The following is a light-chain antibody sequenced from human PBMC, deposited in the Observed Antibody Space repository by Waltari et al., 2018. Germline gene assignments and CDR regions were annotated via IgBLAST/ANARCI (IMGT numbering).Light chain of an antibody. CDR3: QQYNSYPYT. CDR1: QTVNSW. Sequence: DIQMTQSPSTLSASMGDRVTITCRASQTVNSWLAWYQQKPGQAPKLLIYKTSALESGVPSRFRGSGSGTEFTLTISSLQPDDFATDYCQQYNSYPYTFGQGTNLEI. V-gene: IGKV1-5*03. J-gene: IGKJ2*01. CDR2: KTS.